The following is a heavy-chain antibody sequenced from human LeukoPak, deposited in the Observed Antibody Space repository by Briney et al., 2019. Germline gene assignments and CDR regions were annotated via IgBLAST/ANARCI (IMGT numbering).Heavy chain of an antibody. CDR2: INHSGST. Sequence: PSETLSLTCAVYGGSFSGYYWSWIRQPPGKGLEWIGEINHSGSTNYNPSLKSRVTISVDTSKNQFSLKLRSVTAADTAVYYCAAQYSGYVRLDYWGQGTLVTVSS. J-gene: IGHJ4*02. D-gene: IGHD5-12*01. CDR1: GGSFSGYY. CDR3: AAQYSGYVRLDY. V-gene: IGHV4-34*01.